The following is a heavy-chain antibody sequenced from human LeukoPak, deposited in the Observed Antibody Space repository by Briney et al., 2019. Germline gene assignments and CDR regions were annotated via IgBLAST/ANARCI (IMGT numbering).Heavy chain of an antibody. CDR2: ISAYNGNT. CDR1: GYTFTSYG. D-gene: IGHD5-18*01. CDR3: ARDEDVDTAMGPVPWDY. Sequence: ASVKVSCKASGYTFTSYGISWVRQAPGQGLEWMGWISAYNGNTNYEQKLQGRVTMTTDTSTSTAYMELRSLRSDDTAVYYCARDEDVDTAMGPVPWDYWGQGTLVTVSS. J-gene: IGHJ4*02. V-gene: IGHV1-18*01.